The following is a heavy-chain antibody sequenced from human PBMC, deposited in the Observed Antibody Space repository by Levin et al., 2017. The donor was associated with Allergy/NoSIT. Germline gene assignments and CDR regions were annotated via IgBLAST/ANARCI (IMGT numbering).Heavy chain of an antibody. J-gene: IGHJ5*02. Sequence: KSGPTLVKPTQTLTLTCTVSGFSLSRNSVGVGWIRQPPGKALEWLALIYWDGDKRYSPSLRSRISITKDTSKNQVVLMMTDMDPVDTGTYYCAHRRGYYEGIGAEDWFDPWGQGILVTVSS. CDR3: AHRRGYYEGIGAEDWFDP. V-gene: IGHV2-5*02. D-gene: IGHD3-22*01. CDR2: IYWDGDK. CDR1: GFSLSRNSVG.